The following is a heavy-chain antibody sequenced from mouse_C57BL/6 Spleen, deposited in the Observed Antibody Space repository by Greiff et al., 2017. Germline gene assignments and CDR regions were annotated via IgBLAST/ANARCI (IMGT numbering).Heavy chain of an antibody. V-gene: IGHV3-6*01. CDR3: ARGPAWFAY. Sequence: EVQLVESGPGLVKPSQSLSLTCSVTGYSITSGYYWNWIRQFPGNKLEWMGYISYGGSNNYNPSLKNRISITRDTSTNQFFLKLNSVTTEDTATYYFARGPAWFAYWGQGTLVTVSA. CDR2: ISYGGSN. J-gene: IGHJ3*01. CDR1: GYSITSGYY.